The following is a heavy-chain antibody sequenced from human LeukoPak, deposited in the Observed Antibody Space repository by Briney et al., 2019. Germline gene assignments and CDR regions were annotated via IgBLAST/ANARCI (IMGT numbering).Heavy chain of an antibody. D-gene: IGHD2-15*01. CDR2: IIPILGIA. J-gene: IGHJ4*02. CDR3: ARGYCSGGSCYWPFDY. Sequence: SVKVSCKASGGTFSSYAISWVRQAPGQGLEWMGRIIPILGIANYAQKFQGRVTITADKSTSTAYMELSSLRSEDTAVYDCARGYCSGGSCYWPFDYWGQGTLVTVSS. CDR1: GGTFSSYA. V-gene: IGHV1-69*04.